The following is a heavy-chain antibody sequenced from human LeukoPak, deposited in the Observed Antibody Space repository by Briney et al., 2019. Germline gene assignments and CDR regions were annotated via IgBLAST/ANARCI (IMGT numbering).Heavy chain of an antibody. J-gene: IGHJ4*02. V-gene: IGHV4-59*08. Sequence: SETLSLTCTVSGVSISSNYWSWIRQSPGKGLEWIGHIYYSGSTNYNPSLKSRVTISVDTSKNQFSLKLNSVTAADTAVYYCARHQASSGSPRFDYWGQGTLVTVSS. CDR1: GVSISSNY. CDR2: IYYSGST. D-gene: IGHD3-10*01. CDR3: ARHQASSGSPRFDY.